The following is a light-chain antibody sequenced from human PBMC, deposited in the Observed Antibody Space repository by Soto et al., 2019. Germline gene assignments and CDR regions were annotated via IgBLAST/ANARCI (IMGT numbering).Light chain of an antibody. V-gene: IGKV1-5*01. CDR3: LQNNSYPVT. CDR2: DAT. CDR1: QSITRW. J-gene: IGKJ1*01. Sequence: DIQMTQSTSTLSASVGDRVTITCRADQSITRWLAWFQQKPGKAPSLLIYDATNLQPGVPSRFSGSGSGTEFTLTISSLQSEDFATYYCLQNNSYPVTFGQGTKVDIK.